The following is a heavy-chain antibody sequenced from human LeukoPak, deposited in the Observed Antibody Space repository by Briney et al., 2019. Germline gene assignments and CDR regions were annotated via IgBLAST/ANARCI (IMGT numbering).Heavy chain of an antibody. V-gene: IGHV1-8*01. CDR3: ARAIPRRLVLRYFDCCRNWFDP. CDR1: GYTFTSYD. CDR2: INPNSGNT. Sequence: GASVKVSCKASGYTFTSYDINWVRQATGQGLEWMGWINPNSGNTGYAQKFQGRVTMTRNTSISTAYMELSSLRSEDTAVYYCARAIPRRLVLRYFDCCRNWFDPWGQGTLVTVSS. D-gene: IGHD3-9*01. J-gene: IGHJ5*02.